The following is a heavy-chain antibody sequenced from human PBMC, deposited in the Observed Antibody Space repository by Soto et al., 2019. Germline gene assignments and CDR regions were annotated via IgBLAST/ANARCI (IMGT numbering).Heavy chain of an antibody. Sequence: QVHLVQSGAEVKKPGASGKVSCKGSGYAFTTYGITWVRQAPGQGLEWMGWISAHNGNTNYAQKLQGRVTVTRDTSTSTAYMELRSLRSDDTAVYYCARGRYGDYWGQGARVTVSS. V-gene: IGHV1-18*01. CDR2: ISAHNGNT. J-gene: IGHJ4*02. CDR3: ARGRYGDY. CDR1: GYAFTTYG. D-gene: IGHD1-1*01.